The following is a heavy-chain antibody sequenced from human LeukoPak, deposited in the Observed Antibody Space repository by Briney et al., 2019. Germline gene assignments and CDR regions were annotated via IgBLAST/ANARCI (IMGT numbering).Heavy chain of an antibody. Sequence: ASVKVSCKASGYTFPNYDINWVRQATGQGLEWMGWMNFNSGNTGYAQKFQGRVTMTTNTAISTVYKELSSLKSEDTAIYYCAKVGLGNTAIHIWGQGTMVTVSS. J-gene: IGHJ3*02. V-gene: IGHV1-8*01. CDR1: GYTFPNYD. D-gene: IGHD5-18*01. CDR3: AKVGLGNTAIHI. CDR2: MNFNSGNT.